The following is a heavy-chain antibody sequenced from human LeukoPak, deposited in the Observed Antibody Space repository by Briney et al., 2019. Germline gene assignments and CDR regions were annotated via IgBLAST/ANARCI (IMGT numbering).Heavy chain of an antibody. Sequence: TGGSLRLSCAASGFTFSNYAMSWVRQAPEKGLEWVSALSGSGGSTYYADSGKGRFTISRENSKNTLYLQMNSLRAEDTAVYYCAKVGSSLHHYGMDVWGQGTTVTVAS. CDR1: GFTFSNYA. D-gene: IGHD6-13*01. CDR2: LSGSGGST. V-gene: IGHV3-23*01. J-gene: IGHJ6*02. CDR3: AKVGSSLHHYGMDV.